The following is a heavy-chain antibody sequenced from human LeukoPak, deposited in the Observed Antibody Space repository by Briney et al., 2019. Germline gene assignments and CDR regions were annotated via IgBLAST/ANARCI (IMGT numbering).Heavy chain of an antibody. J-gene: IGHJ5*02. Sequence: GGSLRLSCAASGFKFSGYCVSWVRQAPGRGLEWVSVIFSGDNTYYADSVKGRFTISRDNSKNTLYLQMNSLRAEDTAVYYCARDFGRGYCSSTSCYGWFDPWGQGTLVIVSS. CDR1: GFKFSGYC. CDR3: ARDFGRGYCSSTSCYGWFDP. D-gene: IGHD2-2*01. CDR2: IFSGDNT. V-gene: IGHV3-66*01.